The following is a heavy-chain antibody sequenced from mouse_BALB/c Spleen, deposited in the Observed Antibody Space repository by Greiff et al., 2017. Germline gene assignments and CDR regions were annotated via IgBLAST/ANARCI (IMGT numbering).Heavy chain of an antibody. D-gene: IGHD1-1*01. V-gene: IGHV5-9-3*01. CDR3: ARNYGHYAMDY. J-gene: IGHJ4*01. CDR1: GFTFSSYA. CDR2: ISSGGSYT. Sequence: DVHLVESGGGLVKPGGSLKLSCAASGFTFSSYAMSWVRQTPEKRLEWVATISSGGSYTYYPDSVKGRFTISRDNAKNTLYLQMSSLRSEDTAMYYCARNYGHYAMDYWGQGTSVTVSS.